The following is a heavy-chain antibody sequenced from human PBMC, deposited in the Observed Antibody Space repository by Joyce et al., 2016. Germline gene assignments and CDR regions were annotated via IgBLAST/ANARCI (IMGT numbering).Heavy chain of an antibody. V-gene: IGHV3-48*03. Sequence: EVHLVESGGGLVQPGGSLRLSCAASGIIFSSKEMNWVRQAPGKVLEWISSINSDDSRIHYADSVRGRFTISRDNARNSRYLEMNYLRVEDTAIYYCTTPSCANWGQGSLVTVSS. CDR1: GIIFSSKE. CDR2: INSDDSRI. CDR3: TTPSCAN. J-gene: IGHJ4*02. D-gene: IGHD2-2*01.